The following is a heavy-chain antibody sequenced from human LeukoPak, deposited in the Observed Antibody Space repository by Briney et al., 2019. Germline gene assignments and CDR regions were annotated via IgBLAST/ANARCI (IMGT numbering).Heavy chain of an antibody. CDR2: IWYDGSNK. J-gene: IGHJ4*02. CDR1: GFTFSSYG. D-gene: IGHD3-10*01. CDR3: AKDLDYYNAGSYYPDY. Sequence: GGSLRLSCAASGFTFSSYGMHWVRQAPGKGLEWVSLIWYDGSNKYYADSVKGRFTISRDNSKNTLYLQMNSLRAEDTALYYCAKDLDYYNAGSYYPDYWGQGTLVTVSS. V-gene: IGHV3-30*02.